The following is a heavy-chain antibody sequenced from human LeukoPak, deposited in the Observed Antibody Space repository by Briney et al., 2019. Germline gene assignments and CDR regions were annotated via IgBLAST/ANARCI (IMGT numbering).Heavy chain of an antibody. J-gene: IGHJ5*02. CDR3: ARQEGQNNPTVTIDWFDP. CDR1: GYTFTSYG. D-gene: IGHD4-17*01. CDR2: ISAYNGNT. V-gene: IGHV1-18*01. Sequence: GASVKVSCKASGYTFTSYGISWVRQAPGQGLEWMGWISAYNGNTNYAQKLQGRVTMTTDTSTSTAYMELRSLRSDDTAVYYCARQEGQNNPTVTIDWFDPWGQGTLVTVSS.